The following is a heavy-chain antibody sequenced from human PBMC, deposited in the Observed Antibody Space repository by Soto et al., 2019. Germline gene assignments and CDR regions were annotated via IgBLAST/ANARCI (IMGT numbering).Heavy chain of an antibody. CDR1: GYSFTSYW. D-gene: IGHD3-22*01. J-gene: IGHJ1*01. Sequence: PGESLKISCKGSGYSFTSYWIGWVRQMPGKGLDWMGIIYPGDSDTRYSPSFQGQVTISADKSISTAYLQWSSLKASDTAMYYCASSYYYDSSGYYDGEYFQHWGQGTLVTVSS. CDR3: ASSYYYDSSGYYDGEYFQH. V-gene: IGHV5-51*01. CDR2: IYPGDSDT.